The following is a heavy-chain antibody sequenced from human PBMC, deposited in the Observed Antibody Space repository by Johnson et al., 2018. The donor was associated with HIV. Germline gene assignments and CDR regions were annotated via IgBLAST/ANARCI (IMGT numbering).Heavy chain of an antibody. CDR3: ARGYDFWSGYYTEAFDI. Sequence: VQLVESGGGLVQPGGSLRLSCAASGFTFSSNYMSWVRQAPGKGLEWVSIIYSGGSTYYADSVKGRFTISRDNAKNSLYLQMNSLRAEDTDVYYCARGYDFWSGYYTEAFDIWGQGTMVTVSS. D-gene: IGHD3-3*01. CDR1: GFTFSSNY. V-gene: IGHV3-66*01. J-gene: IGHJ3*02. CDR2: IYSGGST.